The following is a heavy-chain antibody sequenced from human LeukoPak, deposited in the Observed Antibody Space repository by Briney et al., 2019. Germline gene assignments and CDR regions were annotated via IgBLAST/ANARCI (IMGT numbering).Heavy chain of an antibody. V-gene: IGHV3-23*01. D-gene: IGHD5-12*01. CDR3: AKLKRYSGYGENYFDY. CDR1: GFTFSNPD. Sequence: GGSLRLSCAASGFTFSNPDMSWVRQAPGKGLEWVSGISGSADNIDYADSVKGRFTISRDNSKDTLYLQMNSLRAEDTAVYYCAKLKRYSGYGENYFDYWGQGTLVTVSS. J-gene: IGHJ4*02. CDR2: ISGSADNI.